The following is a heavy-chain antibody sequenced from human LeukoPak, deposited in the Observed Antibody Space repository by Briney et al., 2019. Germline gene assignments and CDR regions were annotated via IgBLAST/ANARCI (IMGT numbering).Heavy chain of an antibody. V-gene: IGHV3-15*05. CDR2: IKSKTDGGTT. CDR1: GFTFSNAW. Sequence: GGSLRLSCAASGFTFSNAWMSWVGQAPGKGLEWVGRIKSKTDGGTTDYAAPVKGRFTISRDNAKNTLYLQMNSLRAEDTAVYYCARAWGYYDSSGYDHFDYWGQGTLVTVSS. D-gene: IGHD3-22*01. CDR3: ARAWGYYDSSGYDHFDY. J-gene: IGHJ4*02.